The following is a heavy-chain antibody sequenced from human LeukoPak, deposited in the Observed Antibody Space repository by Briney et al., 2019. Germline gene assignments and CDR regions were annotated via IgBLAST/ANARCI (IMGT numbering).Heavy chain of an antibody. J-gene: IGHJ4*02. Sequence: RSSETLSLTCTVSGGSISSSSYYWGWIRQPPGKGLEWIGSIYYSGSTYYNPSLKSRVTISVDTSKNQFSLKLSSVTAADTAVYYCARLLYSSSSAIDYWGQGTLVTVSS. CDR1: GGSISSSSYY. D-gene: IGHD6-6*01. CDR3: ARLLYSSSSAIDY. CDR2: IYYSGST. V-gene: IGHV4-39*01.